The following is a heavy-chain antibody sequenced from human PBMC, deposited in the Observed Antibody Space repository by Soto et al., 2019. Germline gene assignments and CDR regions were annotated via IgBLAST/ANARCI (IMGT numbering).Heavy chain of an antibody. CDR3: ARGLLWLGDLYYYGMDV. CDR1: GGSISSGDYY. J-gene: IGHJ6*02. V-gene: IGHV4-30-4*01. Sequence: SETLSLTCTVSGGSISSGDYYWSWIRQPPGKGLEWIGYIYYSGSTYYNPSLKSRVTISVDTSKNQFSLKLSSVTAADTAVYYCARGLLWLGDLYYYGMDVWGQGTTVTVSS. CDR2: IYYSGST. D-gene: IGHD3-10*01.